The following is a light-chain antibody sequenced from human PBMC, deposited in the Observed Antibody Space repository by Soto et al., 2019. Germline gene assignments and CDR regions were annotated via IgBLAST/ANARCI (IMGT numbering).Light chain of an antibody. Sequence: DVVMTQSPLSLPVTLGQPASISCRSNQSLGHSDGIAYFSWFQQRPGRSPRSLIYKVSNRDSGVPARFSGSGSGTDFALKISRVEAEDVGVYYCMQGTHWPITFGQGTRLEIK. V-gene: IGKV2-30*02. CDR2: KVS. CDR3: MQGTHWPIT. CDR1: QSLGHSDGIAY. J-gene: IGKJ5*01.